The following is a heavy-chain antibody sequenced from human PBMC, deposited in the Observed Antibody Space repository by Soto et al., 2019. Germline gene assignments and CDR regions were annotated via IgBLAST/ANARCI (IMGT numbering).Heavy chain of an antibody. CDR2: LYYSGST. Sequence: PSETLSLTCTVSGGSISSSNYYWGWIRQPPGRGLEWIGSLYYSGSTYYNPSLKSRVTISVDTSKNHFSLRLSSVTAADTAVYYCARGGSSWVVGYGMDVWGQGTTVTVSS. CDR3: ARGGSSWVVGYGMDV. CDR1: GGSISSSNYY. D-gene: IGHD6-13*01. V-gene: IGHV4-39*02. J-gene: IGHJ6*02.